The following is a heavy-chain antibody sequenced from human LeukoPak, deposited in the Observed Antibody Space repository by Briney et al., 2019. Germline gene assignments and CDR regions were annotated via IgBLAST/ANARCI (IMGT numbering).Heavy chain of an antibody. CDR3: ARSHSYYYDSSGYYSDY. D-gene: IGHD3-22*01. Sequence: ASVKVSCKASGYTFTAYYMHWVRHAPGQGLEWMGIINPSGGSTSYAQKFQGRVTMTRDTSTSTVYMELSSLRSEDTAVYYCARSHSYYYDSSGYYSDYWGQGTLVTVSS. CDR2: INPSGGST. CDR1: GYTFTAYY. V-gene: IGHV1-46*01. J-gene: IGHJ4*02.